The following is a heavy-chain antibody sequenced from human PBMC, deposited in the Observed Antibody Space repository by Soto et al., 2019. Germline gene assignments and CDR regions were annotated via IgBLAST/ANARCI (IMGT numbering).Heavy chain of an antibody. J-gene: IGHJ5*02. V-gene: IGHV3-13*04. CDR1: GFTFSSYD. CDR3: AREGVSGEGFDP. Sequence: EVQLVESGGGLVQPGGSLRLSCAASGFTFSSYDMHWVRQATGKGLEWVSAIGTAGDTYYPGSVKGRFTISRENAKNSLYLQMNSLRAGDTAVYYCAREGVSGEGFDPWGQGTLVTVSS. CDR2: IGTAGDT. D-gene: IGHD3-10*01.